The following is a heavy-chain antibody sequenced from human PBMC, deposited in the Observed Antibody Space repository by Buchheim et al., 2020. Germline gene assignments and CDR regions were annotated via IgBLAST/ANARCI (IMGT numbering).Heavy chain of an antibody. D-gene: IGHD3-3*02. CDR2: INPSGGST. V-gene: IGHV1-46*01. Sequence: QVQLVQSGAEVKKPGASVKVSCKASGYTFTSYYMHWVRQAPGQGLEWMGIINPSGGSTSYAQKFQGRVTMTRDTSTSTVYMELSRLRSGDTAVYYGARDGERFWSGSSYYYGMDVWGQGTT. CDR1: GYTFTSYY. J-gene: IGHJ6*02. CDR3: ARDGERFWSGSSYYYGMDV.